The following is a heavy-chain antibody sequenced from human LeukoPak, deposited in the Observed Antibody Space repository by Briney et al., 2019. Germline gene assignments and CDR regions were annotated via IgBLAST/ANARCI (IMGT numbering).Heavy chain of an antibody. CDR2: VSVHSGYT. Sequence: ASVKVSCKPSRDNFATYGVSWLRQAPGQGGEWRGWVSVHSGYTKYSQKVQGRVTMTTDRSTSTVYLELKSLRSDDTAVYYCARDVNGDSRRGDWLDPWGQGTLVTVSS. D-gene: IGHD7-27*01. V-gene: IGHV1-18*01. CDR1: RDNFATYG. J-gene: IGHJ5*02. CDR3: ARDVNGDSRRGDWLDP.